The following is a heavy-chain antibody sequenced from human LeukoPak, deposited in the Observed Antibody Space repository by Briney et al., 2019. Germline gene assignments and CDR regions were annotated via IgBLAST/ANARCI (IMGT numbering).Heavy chain of an antibody. D-gene: IGHD5-12*01. CDR3: AIGHSGYDTLFDY. CDR2: ISSNGGST. V-gene: IGHV3-64*01. J-gene: IGHJ4*02. CDR1: GFTFSSYA. Sequence: GGSLTLSCAASGFTFSSYAMHWVSQAPGKGLEYVSAISSNGGSTYYANSVKGRFTISRDNSKNTLYLQMGSLRAEDMAVYYCAIGHSGYDTLFDYWGQGTLVTVSS.